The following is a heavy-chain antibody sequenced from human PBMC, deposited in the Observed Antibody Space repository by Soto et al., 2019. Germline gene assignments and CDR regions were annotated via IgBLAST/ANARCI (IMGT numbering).Heavy chain of an antibody. Sequence: GGSLRLSCAASGFTFSSYGMHWVRQAPGKGLEWVAVIWYDGSNKYYADSVKGRFTISRDNSKNTLYLQMNSLRAEDTAVYYCARVKQQLCQHYYYYVMDVWGQGTTVTVS. CDR3: ARVKQQLCQHYYYYVMDV. CDR2: IWYDGSNK. V-gene: IGHV3-33*01. D-gene: IGHD6-13*01. J-gene: IGHJ6*02. CDR1: GFTFSSYG.